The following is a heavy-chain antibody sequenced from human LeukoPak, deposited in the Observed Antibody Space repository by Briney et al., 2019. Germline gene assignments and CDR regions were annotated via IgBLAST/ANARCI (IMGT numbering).Heavy chain of an antibody. CDR3: ARTEEVAKKYYYGMDV. V-gene: IGHV1-8*01. CDR1: GYTFTSYD. J-gene: IGHJ6*02. CDR2: MNPNSGST. Sequence: ASVKVSCKASGYTFTSYDINWVRQATGQGLEWMGWMNPNSGSTGYAQKFQGRVTMTRNTSISTAYMELSSLRSEDTAVYYCARTEEVAKKYYYGMDVWGQGTTVTVSS.